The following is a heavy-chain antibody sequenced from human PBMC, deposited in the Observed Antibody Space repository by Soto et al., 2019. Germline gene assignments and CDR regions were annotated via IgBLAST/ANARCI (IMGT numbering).Heavy chain of an antibody. D-gene: IGHD3-16*02. CDR3: ARSISSLYYFDY. J-gene: IGHJ4*02. Sequence: GGSLRLSCAASGFTFSSYGMHWVRQAPGKGLEWVAVIWYDGSNKYYADSVKGRFTISRDNSKNTLYLQMNSLRAEDTAVYYCARSISSLYYFDYWGQGTLVTVSS. CDR2: IWYDGSNK. CDR1: GFTFSSYG. V-gene: IGHV3-33*01.